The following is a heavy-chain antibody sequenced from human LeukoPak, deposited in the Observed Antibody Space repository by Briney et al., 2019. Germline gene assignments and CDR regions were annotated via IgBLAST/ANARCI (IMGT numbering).Heavy chain of an antibody. Sequence: ASVTVSCKASGYIFTSYNLYWVRQAPGQGLEWMGIINSSGGSTNYAQNFQGRVTMTRDTSTSTVYMELSSLRSEDTAVYYCARFAVHRRLTVAGQFGLDYWGQGTLVTVSS. CDR1: GYIFTSYN. CDR2: INSSGGST. V-gene: IGHV1-46*01. D-gene: IGHD6-19*01. J-gene: IGHJ4*02. CDR3: ARFAVHRRLTVAGQFGLDY.